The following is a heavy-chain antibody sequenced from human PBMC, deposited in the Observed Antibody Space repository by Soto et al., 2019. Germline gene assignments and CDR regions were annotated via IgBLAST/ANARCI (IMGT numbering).Heavy chain of an antibody. CDR2: INPNSGGT. CDR1: GYTFTGYY. Sequence: ASVKVSCKASGYTFTGYYMHWVRQAPGQGLEWMGWINPNSGGTNYAQKFQGWVTMTRDTSIGTAYMELSRLRSDDTAVYYCARVAARGYYYYGMDVWGQGTTVTVSS. V-gene: IGHV1-2*04. D-gene: IGHD6-6*01. J-gene: IGHJ6*02. CDR3: ARVAARGYYYYGMDV.